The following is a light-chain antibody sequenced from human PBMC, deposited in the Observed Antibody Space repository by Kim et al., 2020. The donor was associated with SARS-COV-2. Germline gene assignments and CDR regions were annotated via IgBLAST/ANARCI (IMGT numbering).Light chain of an antibody. Sequence: GQRFTTSCSGSSSNIGSSYVYWYQQLPGTAPKLLIYRNNQRPSGVPDRFSGSKSGTSASLAISGLRSEDEADYYCAAWDDSLSGQVFGTGTKVTVL. V-gene: IGLV1-47*01. J-gene: IGLJ1*01. CDR2: RNN. CDR1: SSNIGSSY. CDR3: AAWDDSLSGQV.